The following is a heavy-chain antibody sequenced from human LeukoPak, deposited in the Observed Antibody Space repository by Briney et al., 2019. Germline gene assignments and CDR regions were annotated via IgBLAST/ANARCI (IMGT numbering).Heavy chain of an antibody. CDR3: AKDTSRYDSSGYFDY. CDR2: ISWNSGSI. V-gene: IGHV3-9*01. CDR1: GFTFDDYA. Sequence: GRSLRLSCAASGFTFDDYAMHWVRHAPRKGLEWVSGISWNSGSIGYADSVKGRFTISRDNAKNSLYLQMNSLRAEDTALYYCAKDTSRYDSSGYFDYWGQGTLVTVSS. D-gene: IGHD3-22*01. J-gene: IGHJ4*02.